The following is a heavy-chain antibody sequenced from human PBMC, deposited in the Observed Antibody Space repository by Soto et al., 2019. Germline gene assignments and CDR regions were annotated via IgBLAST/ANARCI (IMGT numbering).Heavy chain of an antibody. D-gene: IGHD1-26*01. CDR3: VRGRGGTYDAFDI. CDR2: IYYSGTT. J-gene: IGHJ3*02. V-gene: IGHV4-59*01. Sequence: QVQLRESGPGLVKPSETLSLTCTVSSGSIGTYFWSWIRQPPGKGLEWIGYIYYSGTTNYNPSLKGRVTIFLDTSKNQFSLRLSSVTAADTAVYYCVRGRGGTYDAFDIWGQGTLVTVSS. CDR1: SGSIGTYF.